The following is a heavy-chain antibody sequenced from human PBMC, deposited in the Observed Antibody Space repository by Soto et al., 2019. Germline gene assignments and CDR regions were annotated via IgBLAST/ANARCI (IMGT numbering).Heavy chain of an antibody. D-gene: IGHD1-7*01. CDR3: AKDRDWNYGWFDP. V-gene: IGHV3-23*01. CDR1: GFTFGSYA. J-gene: IGHJ5*02. CDR2: ISGSGGST. Sequence: SLRLSCAASGFTFGSYAMSWVRQAPGKGLGWVSAISGSGGSTDYADSVKGRFTISRDNSKNTLSPQINSLRAEDTAVYYCAKDRDWNYGWFDPWGQGTLVTVSS.